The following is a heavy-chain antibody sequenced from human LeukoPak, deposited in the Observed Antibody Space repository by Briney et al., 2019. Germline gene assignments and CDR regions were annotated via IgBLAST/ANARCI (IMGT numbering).Heavy chain of an antibody. J-gene: IGHJ3*02. Sequence: PGGSLRLSCAASGFTFSDYYMSWIRQAPGEGLEWLSYISNSGRTLYYADSVKGRFTISRDNARNSLYLQMNSLRAEDTAMYYCARGARRAAGAPFDTWGQGTMVTVSS. CDR3: ARGARRAAGAPFDT. CDR2: ISNSGRTL. D-gene: IGHD6-13*01. CDR1: GFTFSDYY. V-gene: IGHV3-11*01.